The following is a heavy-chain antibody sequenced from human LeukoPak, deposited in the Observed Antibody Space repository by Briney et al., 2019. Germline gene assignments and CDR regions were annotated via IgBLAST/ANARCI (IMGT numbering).Heavy chain of an antibody. D-gene: IGHD3-22*01. J-gene: IGHJ4*02. Sequence: GGSLRLSCAVSGFSVSGYWMTWVRQAPGKGLEWVAFIWYDGSNKYYADSVKGRFTISRDNSKNTLYLQVNSLRAEDTAVYYCAKDERGYYDSSGYFGAIDYWGQGSLVTVSS. CDR2: IWYDGSNK. CDR3: AKDERGYYDSSGYFGAIDY. V-gene: IGHV3-30*02. CDR1: GFSVSGYW.